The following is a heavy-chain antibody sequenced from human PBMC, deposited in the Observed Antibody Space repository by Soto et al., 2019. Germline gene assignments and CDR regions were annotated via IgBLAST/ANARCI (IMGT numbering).Heavy chain of an antibody. D-gene: IGHD6-13*01. V-gene: IGHV3-33*01. CDR3: ARDRVGVAVGGDFAMDV. Sequence: QVQVVESGGGVVQPGRSLRLSCAAYGFTFSNYGMHWVRQAPGKGLEWVAATWYDGTNKYYVDSVKGRFTISRDNSKNTLYLQMDSLRAEDTGVYYCARDRVGVAVGGDFAMDVWGQGTTVTVSS. J-gene: IGHJ6*02. CDR1: GFTFSNYG. CDR2: TWYDGTNK.